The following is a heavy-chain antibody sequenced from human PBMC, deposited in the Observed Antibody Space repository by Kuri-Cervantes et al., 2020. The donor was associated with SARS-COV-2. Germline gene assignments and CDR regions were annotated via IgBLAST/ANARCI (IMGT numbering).Heavy chain of an antibody. J-gene: IGHJ6*02. Sequence: GESLKISCAASGFTFSDYYMSWIRQAPGKGLEWVSYISSSGSTIYYADSVKGRFTIPRDNAKNSLYLQMNSLRAEDTAVYYCARYNDILTGYYPMVYYYYGMDVWGQGTTVTVSS. CDR3: ARYNDILTGYYPMVYYYYGMDV. D-gene: IGHD3-9*01. V-gene: IGHV3-11*04. CDR1: GFTFSDYY. CDR2: ISSSGSTI.